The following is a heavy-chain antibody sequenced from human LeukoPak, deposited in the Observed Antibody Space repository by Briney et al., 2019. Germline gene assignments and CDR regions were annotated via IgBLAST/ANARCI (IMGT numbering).Heavy chain of an antibody. CDR3: ARKKDTFDFYDSSGLDY. Sequence: GWSLRLSCAASGFTFSTYGMHWVRQAPGQGLEWVASMWYDGSTKYYADSVQGRFTISRDNSKNTLYLQMNSLRAEDTAVYYCARKKDTFDFYDSSGLDYWGHGALVTVSS. CDR2: MWYDGSTK. V-gene: IGHV3-33*01. D-gene: IGHD3-22*01. J-gene: IGHJ4*01. CDR1: GFTFSTYG.